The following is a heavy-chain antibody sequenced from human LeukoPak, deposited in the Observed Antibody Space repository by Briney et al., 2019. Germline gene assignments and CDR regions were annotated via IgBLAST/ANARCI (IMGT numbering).Heavy chain of an antibody. CDR3: AAWAGTPVGDYSGPLDY. V-gene: IGHV1-3*04. CDR1: GYSFTKYP. CDR2: INTGNGYT. D-gene: IGHD3-10*01. J-gene: IGHJ4*02. Sequence: ASVKVSCTTSGYSFTKYPLHWVRQAPGQRLEWMGWINTGNGYTKYSQKFQARITMTRDTSASTGYMELTSLRSEDTAVYYCAAWAGTPVGDYSGPLDYWGQGTLVTVSS.